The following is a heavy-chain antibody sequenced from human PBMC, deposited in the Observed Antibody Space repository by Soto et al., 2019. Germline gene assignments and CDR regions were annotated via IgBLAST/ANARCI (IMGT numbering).Heavy chain of an antibody. CDR3: ARDIRGTGTSTIYYYYYYMDV. CDR1: GGTFSSYT. Sequence: GASVKVSCKASGGTFSSYTISWVRQAPGQGLEWMGRIIPILGIANYAQKFQGRVTITADKSTSTAYMELSSLRSEDTAVYYCARDIRGTGTSTIYYYYYYMDVWGKGTTVTVSS. J-gene: IGHJ6*03. V-gene: IGHV1-69*04. CDR2: IIPILGIA. D-gene: IGHD1-7*01.